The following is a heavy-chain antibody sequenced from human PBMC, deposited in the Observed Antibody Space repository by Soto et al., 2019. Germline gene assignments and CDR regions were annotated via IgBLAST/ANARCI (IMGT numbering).Heavy chain of an antibody. J-gene: IGHJ4*02. D-gene: IGHD3-10*01. CDR3: TRGPRPTSIGTGGF. CDR2: ITDDGSTT. CDR1: GFIFKMYW. V-gene: IGHV3-74*01. Sequence: PGGSLRLSCEPSGFIFKMYWMHWVRQVPGQGPQWVARITDDGSTTYYAASVEGRFTISRDNAKNALYLQMTSLRPDDTAVYYCTRGPRPTSIGTGGFWGQGTLVTVSS.